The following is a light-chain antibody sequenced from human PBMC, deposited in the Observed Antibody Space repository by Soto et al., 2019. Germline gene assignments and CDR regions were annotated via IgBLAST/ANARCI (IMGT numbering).Light chain of an antibody. CDR2: WAS. V-gene: IGKV4-1*01. CDR3: QQYYITPLT. Sequence: DIVMTQSPDSLAASLGERATINCKSSQSVLYDSNNKNYLSWYQLKPRQPPKLLISWASTRESGVPDRFSGSGSGTGFTLTISSLQAEDVAIYYCQQYYITPLTFGGGTKVEIK. CDR1: QSVLYDSNNKNY. J-gene: IGKJ4*01.